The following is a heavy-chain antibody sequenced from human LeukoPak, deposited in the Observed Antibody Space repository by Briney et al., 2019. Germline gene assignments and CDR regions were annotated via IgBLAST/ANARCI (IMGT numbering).Heavy chain of an antibody. CDR1: GFTFDTYW. CDR2: ISWDGSST. V-gene: IGHV3-43*01. J-gene: IGHJ4*02. CDR3: VATFRIVSTSTFFDY. Sequence: GGSLRLSCVASGFTFDTYWMHWVRQPPGKGLEWVSLISWDGSSTCYADSVKGRFTISRDNSKNSLYLQMNSLRTEDTALYYCVATFRIVSTSTFFDYWGQGTLVTVSS. D-gene: IGHD6-13*01.